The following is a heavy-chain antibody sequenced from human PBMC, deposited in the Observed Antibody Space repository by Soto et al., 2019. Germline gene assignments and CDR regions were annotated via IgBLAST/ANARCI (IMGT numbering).Heavy chain of an antibody. D-gene: IGHD3-22*01. CDR3: ARDRAGYYSHFVY. CDR2: IMPFFGSG. V-gene: IGHV1-69*01. Sequence: QVYLVQSGAEVQKPGSSVKGSCKALRVNFTNYAFSWVRQAPGHGLEWMGGIMPFFGSGNYAQKFQGRINITADESTSSVYLELTSLRSEDTAVYYCARDRAGYYSHFVYWGQGTLVTVSS. J-gene: IGHJ4*02. CDR1: RVNFTNYA.